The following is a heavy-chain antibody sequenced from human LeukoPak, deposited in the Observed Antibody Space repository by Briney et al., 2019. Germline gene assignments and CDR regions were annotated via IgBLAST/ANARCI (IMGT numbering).Heavy chain of an antibody. D-gene: IGHD5-18*01. J-gene: IGHJ4*02. CDR1: GYTFTGYY. Sequence: ASVKVSCKASGYTFTGYYMHWVRQAPGQGLEWMGRINPNSGGTNYAQKFQGRVTMTRDTSISTAYMELSRLRSDDTAVYYCAGFTAMVPGYFDYWGQGTLVTVSS. CDR2: INPNSGGT. V-gene: IGHV1-2*06. CDR3: AGFTAMVPGYFDY.